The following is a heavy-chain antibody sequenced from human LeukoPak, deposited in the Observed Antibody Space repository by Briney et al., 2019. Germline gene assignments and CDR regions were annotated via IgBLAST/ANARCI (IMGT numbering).Heavy chain of an antibody. V-gene: IGHV4-30-4*08. CDR2: IYYSGST. CDR1: GGSISSGDYY. D-gene: IGHD3-10*01. J-gene: IGHJ6*03. Sequence: PSETLSLTCTVSGGSISSGDYYWSWIRQPPGKGLEWIGYIYYSGSTHYNPSLKSRVTISVDTSKNQLSLKLSSVTAADTAVYYCARDGYYGSGSPHYMDVWGKGTTVTVSS. CDR3: ARDGYYGSGSPHYMDV.